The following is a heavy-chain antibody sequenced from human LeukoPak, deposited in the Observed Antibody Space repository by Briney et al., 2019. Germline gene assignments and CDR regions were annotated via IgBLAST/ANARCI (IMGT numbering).Heavy chain of an antibody. CDR3: VSSWFSYYYGMNV. D-gene: IGHD3-10*01. CDR1: GFTFSSYG. Sequence: GRSLRLSCAASGFTFSSYGMHWVRQAPGKGLEWVAVISSDGSNKYYADSVKGRFTISRDNSKNTLFLQMNSLRAEDTAVYYCVSSWFSYYYGMNVWGQGTTVTVSS. CDR2: ISSDGSNK. V-gene: IGHV3-30*03. J-gene: IGHJ6*02.